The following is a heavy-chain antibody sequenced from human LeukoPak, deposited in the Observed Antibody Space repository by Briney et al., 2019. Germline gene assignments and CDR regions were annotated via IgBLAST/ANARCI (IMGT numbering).Heavy chain of an antibody. CDR2: ISGSGGST. CDR3: AKKEQWLEYYFDY. CDR1: GFTFRSYA. V-gene: IGHV3-23*01. J-gene: IGHJ4*02. Sequence: GGSLRLSCAASGFTFRSYAMSWVRQAPGKGLEWVSAISGSGGSTYYADSVKGRFTISRDNSKNTLYLQMNSLRAEDTAVYYCAKKEQWLEYYFDYWGQGTLVTVSS. D-gene: IGHD6-19*01.